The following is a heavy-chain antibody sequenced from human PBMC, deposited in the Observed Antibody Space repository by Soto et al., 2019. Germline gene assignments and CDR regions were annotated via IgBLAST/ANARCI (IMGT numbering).Heavy chain of an antibody. CDR3: AREVHRTSLYGMDV. CDR1: GYTFTDYY. J-gene: IGHJ6*02. Sequence: QVQLVQSGAEVKTPGASVKVSCKASGYTFTDYYMHWVRQAPGQGLEWMGWINPNGGGTNYAQKFQGWLTMTRDTSTSTTYMELSRLRPDDTAVYYCAREVHRTSLYGMDVWGQGTTVTVSS. V-gene: IGHV1-2*04. CDR2: INPNGGGT. D-gene: IGHD2-8*01.